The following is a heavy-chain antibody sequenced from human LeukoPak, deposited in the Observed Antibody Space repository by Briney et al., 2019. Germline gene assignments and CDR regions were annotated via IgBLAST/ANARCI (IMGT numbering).Heavy chain of an antibody. V-gene: IGHV4-39*07. CDR1: GGSISSSSYY. J-gene: IGHJ4*02. CDR3: ARFRYSYGYNVFYYFDY. Sequence: PSETLSLTCTVSGGSISSSSYYWGWIRQPPGKGLEWIGSIYYSGSTYYNPSLKSRVTISVDTSKNQFSLKLSSVTAADTAVYYCARFRYSYGYNVFYYFDYWGQGTLVTVSS. CDR2: IYYSGST. D-gene: IGHD5-18*01.